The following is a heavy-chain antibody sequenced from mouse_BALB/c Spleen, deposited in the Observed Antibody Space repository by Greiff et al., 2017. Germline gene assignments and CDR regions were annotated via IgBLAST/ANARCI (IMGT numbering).Heavy chain of an antibody. D-gene: IGHD4-1*01. Sequence: QVQLKQPGAELVRPGASVKLSCKASGYTFTSYWINWVKQRPGQGLEWIGNIYPSDSYTNYNQKFKDKATLTVDKSSSTAYMQLSSPTSEDSAVYYCTILGRESSMDYWGQGTSVTVSS. J-gene: IGHJ4*01. CDR1: GYTFTSYW. CDR2: IYPSDSYT. CDR3: TILGRESSMDY. V-gene: IGHV1-69*02.